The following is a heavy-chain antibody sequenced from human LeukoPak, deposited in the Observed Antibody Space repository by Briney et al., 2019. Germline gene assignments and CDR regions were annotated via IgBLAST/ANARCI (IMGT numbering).Heavy chain of an antibody. CDR2: IKQDGSEK. V-gene: IGHV3-7*01. CDR3: ARALNRYYYDSSGYYYAFDP. J-gene: IGHJ5*02. Sequence: PGGSLRLSRAASGFTFSSYWMSWVRQAPGKGLEWVANIKQDGSEKYYVDSVKGRFTISRDNAKNSLYLQMNSLRAEDTAVYYCARALNRYYYDSSGYYYAFDPWGQGTLVTVSS. D-gene: IGHD3-22*01. CDR1: GFTFSSYW.